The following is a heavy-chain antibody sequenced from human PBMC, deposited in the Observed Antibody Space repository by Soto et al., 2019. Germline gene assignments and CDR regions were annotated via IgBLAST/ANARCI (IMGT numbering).Heavy chain of an antibody. CDR1: VGAINSTVYY. J-gene: IGHJ6*02. CDR2: SNYGGPT. V-gene: IGHV4-39*01. D-gene: IGHD6-13*01. Sequence: KTSYTLSLTCTFSVGAINSTVYYWGWIRQPPGKGLEWIGSSNYGGPTYYSPSLQSRVTISLDTAKNHFSLTLRSVTAADTAVYYCARHGAYSTSVYYYYGMDVWGQGTTVTVSS. CDR3: ARHGAYSTSVYYYYGMDV.